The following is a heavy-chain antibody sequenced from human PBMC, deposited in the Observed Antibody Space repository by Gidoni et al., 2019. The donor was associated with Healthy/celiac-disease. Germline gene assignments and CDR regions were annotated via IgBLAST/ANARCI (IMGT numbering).Heavy chain of an antibody. V-gene: IGHV3-23*01. D-gene: IGHD2-15*01. CDR2: ISGSGGST. CDR3: AKEGIYCSGGSCNDWFDP. J-gene: IGHJ5*02. CDR1: GVTFSSYA. Sequence: EVQLLESGGGLVQPGGSLRPSCAASGVTFSSYAMSWVRQAPGKGLEWVSAISGSGGSTYYADSVKGRFTISRDNSKNTLYLQMNSLRAEDTAVYYCAKEGIYCSGGSCNDWFDPWGQGTLVTVSS.